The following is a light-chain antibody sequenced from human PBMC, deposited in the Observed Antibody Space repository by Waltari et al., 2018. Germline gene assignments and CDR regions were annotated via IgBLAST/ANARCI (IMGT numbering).Light chain of an antibody. CDR2: DVS. CDR3: CSYAGNYVWV. V-gene: IGLV2-23*02. J-gene: IGLJ3*02. CDR1: SSDIGRYDI. Sequence: QPALTQPAAVSGSPGQSVTISCTGASSDIGRYDIFSWYQQHPGNAPKLVISDVSKRPSGVSDRFSGSKSGDTASLTISGLQFEDEADYYCCSYAGNYVWVFGGGTRLTVL.